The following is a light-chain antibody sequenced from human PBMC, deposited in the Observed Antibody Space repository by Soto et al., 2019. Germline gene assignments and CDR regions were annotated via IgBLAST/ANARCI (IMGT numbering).Light chain of an antibody. V-gene: IGKV3-11*01. CDR3: QQRGNWPPT. Sequence: EIVMTQSPATLSVSPGERVTLSCRASQSVFSSLAWYQQKPGQAPRLLIYDASNRATGIPARFSGSGSATDLTLTISSLEPEDFAVYYCQQRGNWPPTFGQGTKLEIK. CDR2: DAS. CDR1: QSVFSS. J-gene: IGKJ2*01.